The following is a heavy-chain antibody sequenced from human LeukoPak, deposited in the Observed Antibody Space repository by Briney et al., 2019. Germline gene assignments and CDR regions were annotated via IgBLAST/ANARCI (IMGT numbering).Heavy chain of an antibody. V-gene: IGHV3-30*02. CDR3: AKDRVRTGAAFDY. J-gene: IGHJ4*02. CDR1: GFTFSSYG. CDR2: IRYDGSNK. Sequence: QTGGSLRLSCAASGFTFSSYGMHWVRQAPGKGLEWVAFIRYDGSNKYYADSVKGRFTISRDNSKNTLYLQMNSLRAEDTAVYYCAKDRVRTGAAFDYWGQGTLVTVSS. D-gene: IGHD7-27*01.